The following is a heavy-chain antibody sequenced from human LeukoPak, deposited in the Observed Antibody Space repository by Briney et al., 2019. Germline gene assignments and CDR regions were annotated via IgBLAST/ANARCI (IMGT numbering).Heavy chain of an antibody. J-gene: IGHJ4*02. V-gene: IGHV4-39*01. D-gene: IGHD6-19*01. Sequence: SETLSLTCTVSGDSISTSSDYWGWIRQPPGKGLEWIGYFYYGGSTYYTPSLKSRVTISVDTSNNQFSLRLYSVTAADTAVYYCAKLSLRDSSAWNWGQGTLVTVSS. CDR3: AKLSLRDSSAWN. CDR1: GDSISTSSDY. CDR2: FYYGGST.